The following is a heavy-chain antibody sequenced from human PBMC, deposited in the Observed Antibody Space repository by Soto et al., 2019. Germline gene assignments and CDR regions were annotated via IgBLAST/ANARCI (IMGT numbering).Heavy chain of an antibody. Sequence: ASVEVSCKACRDTFTSYDMNWLRHATGKGLEWMGLMNPNSGNTGYAQKFQGRVTMTRNTSISTAYMELSSLRSEDTDVYYCARSAYSSRWSDYWGQGTLVTVSS. J-gene: IGHJ4*02. CDR1: RDTFTSYD. CDR3: ARSAYSSRWSDY. V-gene: IGHV1-8*01. D-gene: IGHD6-13*01. CDR2: MNPNSGNT.